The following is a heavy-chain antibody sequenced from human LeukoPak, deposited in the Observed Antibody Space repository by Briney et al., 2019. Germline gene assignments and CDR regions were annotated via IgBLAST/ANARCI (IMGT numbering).Heavy chain of an antibody. V-gene: IGHV3-23*01. CDR3: AKGLSAAGDYYFDY. J-gene: IGHJ4*02. D-gene: IGHD2-21*01. Sequence: TNSSCYWGWVRRAPGKGLEWLSTISGSGGSTYYADSVKGRFTISRDNSKNTVYLQMKSLRVEATAVYYCAKGLSAAGDYYFDYWGQGALVTVSS. CDR2: ISGSGGST. CDR1: TNSSCY.